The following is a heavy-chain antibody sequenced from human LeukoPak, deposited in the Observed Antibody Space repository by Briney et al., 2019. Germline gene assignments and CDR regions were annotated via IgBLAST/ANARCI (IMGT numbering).Heavy chain of an antibody. CDR1: GFTFSNHE. V-gene: IGHV3-48*03. CDR2: ISSSGSTI. CDR3: AREIDFWSGYYSVLDY. Sequence: PGGSLRLSCAASGFTFSNHEMNWVRQAPGKGLEWVSYISSSGSTIYYADSVKGRFTISRDNAKNSLDLQMNSLRAEDTAVYYCAREIDFWSGYYSVLDYWGQGTLVTVSS. D-gene: IGHD3-3*01. J-gene: IGHJ4*02.